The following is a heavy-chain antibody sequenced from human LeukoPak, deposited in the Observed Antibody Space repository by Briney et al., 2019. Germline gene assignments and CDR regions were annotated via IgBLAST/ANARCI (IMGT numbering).Heavy chain of an antibody. Sequence: SETLSLTCTVSGGSNSSSSYYWGWIRQPPGKGLEWIGSIYYSGSTYYNPSLKSRVTISVDTSKNQFSLKLSSVTAADTAVYYCASPLGYCTNGVCYVYWGQGTLVTVSS. CDR2: IYYSGST. J-gene: IGHJ4*02. CDR3: ASPLGYCTNGVCYVY. V-gene: IGHV4-39*01. D-gene: IGHD2-8*01. CDR1: GGSNSSSSYY.